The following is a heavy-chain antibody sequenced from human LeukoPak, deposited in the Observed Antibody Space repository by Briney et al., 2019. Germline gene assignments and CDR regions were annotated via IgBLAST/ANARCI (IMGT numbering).Heavy chain of an antibody. CDR1: GGSISSYY. Sequence: SETLSLTCTVSGGSISSYYWSWIRQPPGKGLEWIGYIYYSGSTNYNPSLKSRVTISVDTSKNQFSLKLSSVTGADTAVYYCARVPKGYDFWSGYYVDAFDIWGQGTMVTVSS. V-gene: IGHV4-59*01. J-gene: IGHJ3*02. CDR2: IYYSGST. D-gene: IGHD3-3*01. CDR3: ARVPKGYDFWSGYYVDAFDI.